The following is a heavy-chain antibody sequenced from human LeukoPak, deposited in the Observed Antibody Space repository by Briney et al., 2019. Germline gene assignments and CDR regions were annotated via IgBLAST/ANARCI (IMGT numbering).Heavy chain of an antibody. CDR1: GFTFSSYS. Sequence: GGSLRLSCAASGFTFSSYSMNWVRQAPGKGLEWVSYISSSSTIYYADSVKGRFTISRDNAKNSLYLQMNSLRAEDTAVYYCARGRDSYGARYYYYMDVWGKGTTVTVSS. V-gene: IGHV3-48*04. J-gene: IGHJ6*03. CDR2: ISSSSTI. CDR3: ARGRDSYGARYYYYMDV. D-gene: IGHD5-18*01.